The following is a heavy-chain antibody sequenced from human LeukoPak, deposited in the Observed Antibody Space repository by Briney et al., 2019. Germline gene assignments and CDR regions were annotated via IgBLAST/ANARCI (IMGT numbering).Heavy chain of an antibody. J-gene: IGHJ4*02. CDR2: IKQDGTDK. V-gene: IGHV3-7*01. CDR3: ARQRYFDYPFDY. CDR1: GFTFSYYW. D-gene: IGHD3-9*01. Sequence: GGSLRLSCAASGFTFSYYWMSWVRQAPGKGLEWVANIKQDGTDKYYVDSVRGRFTISRDNAKNSLYLQMNSLRAEDTAVYYCARQRYFDYPFDYWGQGTLVTVSS.